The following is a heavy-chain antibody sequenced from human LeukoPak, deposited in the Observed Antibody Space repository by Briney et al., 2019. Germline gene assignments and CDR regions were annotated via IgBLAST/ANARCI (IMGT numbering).Heavy chain of an antibody. J-gene: IGHJ4*02. D-gene: IGHD6-19*01. Sequence: GGSLRLSCTASGFTFGDYAMSWVRQAPGKGLEWVSAISGSGGSTYYADSVKGRFTISRDNSKNTLYLQMNSLRAEDTAVYYCATKYGSGWYVNWGQGTLVTVSS. CDR2: ISGSGGST. V-gene: IGHV3-23*01. CDR3: ATKYGSGWYVN. CDR1: GFTFGDYA.